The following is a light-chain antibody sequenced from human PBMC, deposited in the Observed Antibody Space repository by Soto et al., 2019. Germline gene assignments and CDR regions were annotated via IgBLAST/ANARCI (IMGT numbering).Light chain of an antibody. J-gene: IGLJ1*01. CDR3: CAYADTFYV. V-gene: IGLV2-11*01. Sequence: QSVLIQPPSVSGSPGQSVTISCTGTSSDVGSYKDVSWYQHHPGKVPKLMIYDVSERPSGVPDRFSGSKSGNTASLTISGLQAEDEAIYYCCAYADTFYVFGTGTKVTVL. CDR1: SSDVGSYKD. CDR2: DVS.